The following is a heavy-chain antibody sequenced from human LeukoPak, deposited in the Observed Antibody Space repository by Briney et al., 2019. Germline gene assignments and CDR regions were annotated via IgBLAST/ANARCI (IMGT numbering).Heavy chain of an antibody. V-gene: IGHV4-4*02. D-gene: IGHD6-13*01. J-gene: IGHJ3*02. CDR2: IYHSGST. Sequence: PSETLALTCAVSGGSISSSNWWSWVRQPPGKGLEWIGEIYHSGSTNYNPSLKSRVTISVDKSKNQFSLKLSSVTAADTAVYYCARVFGSSWHDAFDIWGQGTMVTVSS. CDR3: ARVFGSSWHDAFDI. CDR1: GGSISSSNW.